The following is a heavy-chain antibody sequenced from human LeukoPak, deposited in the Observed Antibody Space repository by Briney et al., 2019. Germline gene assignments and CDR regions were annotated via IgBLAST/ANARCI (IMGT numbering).Heavy chain of an antibody. CDR3: AREGMATTALGY. Sequence: PGGSLRLSCAASGFTFSSYSMNWVRQAPGKGLEWVSSISSSSSYIYYADSVKGRFTISRDNSKNTLYLQMNSLRAEDTAVYYCAREGMATTALGYWGQGTLVTVSS. CDR1: GFTFSSYS. D-gene: IGHD5-24*01. J-gene: IGHJ4*02. CDR2: ISSSSSYI. V-gene: IGHV3-21*01.